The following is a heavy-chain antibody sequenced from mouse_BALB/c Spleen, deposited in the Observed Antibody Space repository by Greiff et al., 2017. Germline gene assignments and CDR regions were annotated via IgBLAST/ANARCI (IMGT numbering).Heavy chain of an antibody. V-gene: IGHV3-6*02. J-gene: IGHJ3*01. CDR2: ISYDGSN. Sequence: EVKLQESGPGLVKPSQSLSLTCSVTGYSITSCYYWYWIRQFPGNKLEWMGYISYDGSNNYNPSLKNRISITRDTSKNQFFLKLNSVTTEDTATYYCARDPYYDYDGGFAYWGQGTLVTVSA. D-gene: IGHD2-4*01. CDR3: ARDPYYDYDGGFAY. CDR1: GYSITSCYY.